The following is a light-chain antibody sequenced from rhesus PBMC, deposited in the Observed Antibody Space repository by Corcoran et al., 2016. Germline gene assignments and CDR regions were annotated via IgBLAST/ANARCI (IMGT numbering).Light chain of an antibody. CDR2: YAT. CDR3: QQFNSFPYS. V-gene: IGKV1-25*01. CDR1: QVISTY. Sequence: DIQMTQSPSSVSASVGDRVTITWRASQVISTYLAWYQQKPGKAPKLLLYYATALQTGVPSRFSGSGSGTDVTLILSSLQPDDFATYYCQQFNSFPYSFGQGTKVEIK. J-gene: IGKJ2*01.